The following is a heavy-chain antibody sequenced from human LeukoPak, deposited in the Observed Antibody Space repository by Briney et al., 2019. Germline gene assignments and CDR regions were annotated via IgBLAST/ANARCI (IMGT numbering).Heavy chain of an antibody. Sequence: ASVKVSCKASGYTFTGYYMHWVRQAPGQGLEWMGRINPNSGGTNYAQKFQGRVTMTRDTSISTAYMELSSLRSEDTAVYYCASEAERWLQSYDAFDIWGQGTMVTVSS. CDR3: ASEAERWLQSYDAFDI. CDR1: GYTFTGYY. D-gene: IGHD5-24*01. CDR2: INPNSGGT. V-gene: IGHV1-2*06. J-gene: IGHJ3*02.